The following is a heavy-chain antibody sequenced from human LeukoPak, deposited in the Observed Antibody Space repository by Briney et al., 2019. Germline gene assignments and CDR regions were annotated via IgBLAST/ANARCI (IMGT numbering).Heavy chain of an antibody. CDR2: INPNSGGT. V-gene: IGHV1-2*02. CDR3: ARVSAGYSSSWYGLGAFDI. J-gene: IGHJ3*02. CDR1: GYTFTGYY. D-gene: IGHD6-13*01. Sequence: GASVKVSCKASGYTFTGYYMHWVRQAPGQGLEWMGWINPNSGGTNYAQKFQGRVTITRDTSASTAYMELSSLRSEDTAVYYCARVSAGYSSSWYGLGAFDIWGQGTMVTVSS.